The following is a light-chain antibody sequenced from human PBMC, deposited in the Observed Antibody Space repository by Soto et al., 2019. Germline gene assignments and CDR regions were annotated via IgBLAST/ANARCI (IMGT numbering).Light chain of an antibody. V-gene: IGKV1-12*01. J-gene: IGKJ4*01. Sequence: DIQMTQSPSSLSASVGDRVTITCRASQGISSWLAWYQQKPGKAPKLLIYAASTLRSGVPSRFSGGGVGTDFTLTISSLQPEDFAAYYCQQTDSFPLTFGGGTKVDIK. CDR2: AAS. CDR1: QGISSW. CDR3: QQTDSFPLT.